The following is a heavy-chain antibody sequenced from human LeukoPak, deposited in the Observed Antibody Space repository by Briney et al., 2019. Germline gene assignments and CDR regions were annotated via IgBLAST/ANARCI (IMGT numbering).Heavy chain of an antibody. CDR2: INPSGGST. J-gene: IGHJ4*02. CDR1: GGTFSSYA. CDR3: ARASGYDPPRFDY. V-gene: IGHV1-46*01. Sequence: GASVKVSCKASGGTFSSYAISWVRQAPGQGLEWMGIINPSGGSTSYAQKFQGRVTMTRDTSTSTVYMELSSLRSEDTAVYYCARASGYDPPRFDYWGQGTLVTVSS. D-gene: IGHD5-12*01.